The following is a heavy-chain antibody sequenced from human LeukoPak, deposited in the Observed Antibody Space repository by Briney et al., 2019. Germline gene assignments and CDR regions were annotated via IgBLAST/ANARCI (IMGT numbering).Heavy chain of an antibody. J-gene: IGHJ6*02. CDR3: VRDRGSSGYEYGLDYYYGMDV. CDR1: GYTFNIYG. CDR2: ISTYNDNT. D-gene: IGHD3-22*01. Sequence: ASVKVSCKPSGYTFNIYGISWVRQAPGQGLEWMGWISTYNDNTNYAQKFQGRVTMTTHTSTRTAFMELRSLRPDDTAVYYCVRDRGSSGYEYGLDYYYGMDVWGQGTTVTVSS. V-gene: IGHV1-18*01.